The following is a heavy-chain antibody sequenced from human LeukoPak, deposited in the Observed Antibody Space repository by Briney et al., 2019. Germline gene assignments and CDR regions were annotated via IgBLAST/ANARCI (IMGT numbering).Heavy chain of an antibody. V-gene: IGHV3-30*18. Sequence: GRSLRLSCAASGFTFSSYGMHWVRQAPGKGLEWVAVISYDGSNKYYADSVKGRFTISRDNSKNTLYLQMNSLRAEDTAVYYCAKHEYFDSSGYYSFDYWGQGTLVTVSS. CDR2: ISYDGSNK. D-gene: IGHD3-22*01. J-gene: IGHJ4*02. CDR1: GFTFSSYG. CDR3: AKHEYFDSSGYYSFDY.